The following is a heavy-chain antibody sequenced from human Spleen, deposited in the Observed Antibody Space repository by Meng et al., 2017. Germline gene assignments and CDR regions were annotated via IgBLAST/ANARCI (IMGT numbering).Heavy chain of an antibody. J-gene: IGHJ3*02. D-gene: IGHD6-6*01. V-gene: IGHV3-9*01. CDR1: GFTLDDYA. CDR2: ISWNSGSI. Sequence: GGSLRLSCAASGFTLDDYAMHWVRQAPGKGLGWVSGISWNSGSIGYADSVKGRFTISRDNAKNSLYLQMNSLRAEDTALYYCAKIAARRGDAFDIWGQGTMVTVSS. CDR3: AKIAARRGDAFDI.